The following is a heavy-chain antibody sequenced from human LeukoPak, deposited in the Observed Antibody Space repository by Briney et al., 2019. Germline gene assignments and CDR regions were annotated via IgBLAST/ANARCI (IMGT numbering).Heavy chain of an antibody. D-gene: IGHD3-10*01. CDR3: AKDPDGSAWGYFDY. J-gene: IGHJ4*02. CDR1: GFTFSDYY. CDR2: ISSSGSTI. V-gene: IGHV3-11*04. Sequence: GGSLRLSCAASGFTFSDYYMSWIRQAPGKGLEWVSYISSSGSTIYHADSVKGRFTISRDNSKNTLYLQMNSLRAEDTAVYYCAKDPDGSAWGYFDYWGQGTLVTVSS.